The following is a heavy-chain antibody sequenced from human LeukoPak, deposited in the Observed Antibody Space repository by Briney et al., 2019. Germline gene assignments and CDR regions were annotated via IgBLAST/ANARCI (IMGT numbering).Heavy chain of an antibody. CDR2: MNPNSGNT. J-gene: IGHJ4*02. CDR3: ARGQGSHGQQLGDY. D-gene: IGHD6-13*01. Sequence: ASVKVSCKASGYTFTSYDINWVRQATGQGPEWMGWMNPNSGNTGYAQKFQDRVAMTRNTSISTAYMELNSLTSEDTAVYYCARGQGSHGQQLGDYWGQGTLVTVSS. V-gene: IGHV1-8*01. CDR1: GYTFTSYD.